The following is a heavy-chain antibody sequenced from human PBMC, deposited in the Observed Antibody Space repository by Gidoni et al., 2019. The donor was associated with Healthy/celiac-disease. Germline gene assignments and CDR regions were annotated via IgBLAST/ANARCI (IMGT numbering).Heavy chain of an antibody. CDR2: IKSKTHGVPT. V-gene: IGHV3-15*01. CDR3: TTEQRYSGSPIGY. J-gene: IGHJ4*02. CDR1: GLTSSNAW. Sequence: CAATGLTSSNAWMSWVRTAPGKGLEWVGRIKSKTHGVPTDYAGPVKGRFTISRDDSQHTLYLQMNSLTTDDTAVYCCTTEQRYSGSPIGYWGQGTLVTVAS. D-gene: IGHD1-26*01.